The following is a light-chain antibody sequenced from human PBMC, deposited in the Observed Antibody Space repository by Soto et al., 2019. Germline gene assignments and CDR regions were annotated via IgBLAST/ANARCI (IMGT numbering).Light chain of an antibody. V-gene: IGKV1-8*01. CDR2: AAS. CDR1: QGISSY. CDR3: QQYYSYPRT. Sequence: ITCRASQGISSYLAWYQQKPGKAPKLLIYAASTLQSGVPSRFSGSGSGTDFTLTISCLQSEDFATYYCQQYYSYPRTFGQGTKVDIK. J-gene: IGKJ1*01.